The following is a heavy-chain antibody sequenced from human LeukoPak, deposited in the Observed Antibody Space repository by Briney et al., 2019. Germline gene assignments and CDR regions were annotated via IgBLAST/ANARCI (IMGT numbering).Heavy chain of an antibody. V-gene: IGHV3-74*01. CDR3: ARDVPHNWYDT. CDR2: INSDGGGA. CDR1: GITFGNNW. J-gene: IGHJ5*02. Sequence: GGSLRLSCAASGITFGNNWMHWVRQGPGKGLVWISRINSDGGGAIYADSVKGRFTVSRDNAKNTLYLQMNSLRAEDTAVYYCARDVPHNWYDTWGQGTLVTVSS.